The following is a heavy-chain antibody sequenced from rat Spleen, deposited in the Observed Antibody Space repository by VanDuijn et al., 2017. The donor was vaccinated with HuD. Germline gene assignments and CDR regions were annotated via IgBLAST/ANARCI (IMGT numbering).Heavy chain of an antibody. J-gene: IGHJ4*01. Sequence: EVQLVETGGGLVQPGRSLKLSCVASGFTFSNYWMYWIRQAPGKGLEWVSSINTDGGSTYYPDSVKDRFTISRDNAENTVYLQMNSLRSEDTATYYCAKGGLDAWGQGASVTVSS. D-gene: IGHD4-4*01. V-gene: IGHV5-58*01. CDR1: GFTFSNYW. CDR3: AKGGLDA. CDR2: INTDGGST.